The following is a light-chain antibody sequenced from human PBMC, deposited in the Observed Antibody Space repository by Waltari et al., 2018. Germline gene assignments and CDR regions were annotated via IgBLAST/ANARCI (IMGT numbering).Light chain of an antibody. Sequence: QSALTQPASVSGTPGQSITISCTGTTSDVGNYDLVSWYQHHPGKAPKLLICEVIKRPSGVFSRFPGSKSGSTASLTISGLQPDDEADCYCCSYAGLGTYVFGSGTKVTVL. J-gene: IGLJ1*01. V-gene: IGLV2-23*02. CDR2: EVI. CDR1: TSDVGNYDL. CDR3: CSYAGLGTYV.